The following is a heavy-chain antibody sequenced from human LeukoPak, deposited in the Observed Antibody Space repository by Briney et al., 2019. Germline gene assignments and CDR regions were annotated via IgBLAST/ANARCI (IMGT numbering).Heavy chain of an antibody. CDR2: ISGSGGST. J-gene: IGHJ4*02. Sequence: GGSLRLSCAASGFTFSSYAMTWVRQAPGKGLEWVSAISGSGGSTYYADSVKGRFTISRDNSKNTLYLQMNSLRAEDTAVYYCAKDEDLWGPAYYFDYWGQGTLVTVSS. CDR1: GFTFSSYA. D-gene: IGHD7-27*01. V-gene: IGHV3-23*01. CDR3: AKDEDLWGPAYYFDY.